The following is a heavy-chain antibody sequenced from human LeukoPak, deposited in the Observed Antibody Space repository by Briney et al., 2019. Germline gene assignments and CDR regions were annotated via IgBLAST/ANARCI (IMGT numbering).Heavy chain of an antibody. V-gene: IGHV1-18*01. CDR2: ISAYNGNT. J-gene: IGHJ4*02. CDR1: GYTFTTYG. Sequence: ASVKVSCKASGYTFTTYGLSWVRQAPGQGLEWMGWISAYNGNTNYAQKLQGRVTMTTDTSTSTAYMELRSLRSDDTAVYYCARVLGDDYYDSSGYFGSRDYWGQGTLVTVSS. D-gene: IGHD3-22*01. CDR3: ARVLGDDYYDSSGYFGSRDY.